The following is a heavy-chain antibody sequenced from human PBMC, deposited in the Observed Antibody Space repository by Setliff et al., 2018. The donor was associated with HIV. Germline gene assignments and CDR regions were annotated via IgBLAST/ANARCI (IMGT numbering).Heavy chain of an antibody. CDR2: IIPIFGSA. Sequence: GASVKVSCKAPGGTFSNYGFAWVRQAPGQGLEWMGGIIPIFGSADYAQKFQGRVTISADESTSTVYLELSSLTSDDTAMYYCASKGGYYNSKTLDSWGQGTLVTVSS. V-gene: IGHV1-69*13. CDR1: GGTFSNYG. D-gene: IGHD3-9*01. J-gene: IGHJ4*02. CDR3: ASKGGYYNSKTLDS.